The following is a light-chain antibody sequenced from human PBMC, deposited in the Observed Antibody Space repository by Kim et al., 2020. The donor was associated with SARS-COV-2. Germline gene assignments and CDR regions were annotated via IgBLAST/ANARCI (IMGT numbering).Light chain of an antibody. CDR2: EVS. CDR1: SIDVGIYKR. Sequence: GQSVTVSCTSTSIDVGIYKRVSWDRQPPGTAPKVMIYEVSNRPSGVPDRFSGSKSGNTASLTISGLQAEDEADYYCSSYTSSNTVVFGGGTKLTVL. CDR3: SSYTSSNTVV. J-gene: IGLJ2*01. V-gene: IGLV2-18*02.